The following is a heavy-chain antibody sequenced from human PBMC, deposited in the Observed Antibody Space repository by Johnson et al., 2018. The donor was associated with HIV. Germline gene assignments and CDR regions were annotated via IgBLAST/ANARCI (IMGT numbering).Heavy chain of an antibody. CDR2: IYASGDT. D-gene: IGHD1-26*01. CDR3: ARDLMVGPTRTGSFDI. J-gene: IGHJ3*02. CDR1: GFTVSNNY. V-gene: IGHV3-66*02. Sequence: MQLVESGGDLVQPGGSLRLSCAASGFTVSNNYVSWVRQAPGKGLEWVSVIYASGDTYHAASVKGRFTISRDNSKNTVYLQMSSLRVEDTAIYHCARDLMVGPTRTGSFDIWGQGTMVTVSS.